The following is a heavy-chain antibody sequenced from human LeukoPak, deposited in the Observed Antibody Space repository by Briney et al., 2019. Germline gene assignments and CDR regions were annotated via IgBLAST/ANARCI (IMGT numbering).Heavy chain of an antibody. D-gene: IGHD2-15*01. CDR1: GFTFSDYF. CDR2: ISRSGTTI. CDR3: TRDRLPYCSSGCTMVNCYGVDV. Sequence: GGSLRLSCTASGFTFSDYFMSWIRQAPGKGLEWISQISRSGTTIYYADSVRGRFTISRDNAKNSLYLQMSSLRAEDTAVYYCTRDRLPYCSSGCTMVNCYGVDVWGQGTTVTVSS. V-gene: IGHV3-11*01. J-gene: IGHJ6*02.